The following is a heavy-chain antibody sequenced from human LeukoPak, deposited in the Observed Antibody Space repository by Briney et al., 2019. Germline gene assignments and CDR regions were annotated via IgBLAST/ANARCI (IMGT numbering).Heavy chain of an antibody. CDR3: VKESLEGDT. D-gene: IGHD1-1*01. Sequence: GGSLRLSCAASGFTFTHFGMHWVRQAPGKGLDWVAFVRYDGDLQFHADSVQDRFTISRDNSKNTVDLQMNRLRIEDTAVYYCVKESLEGDTWGQGTLVTVSS. CDR2: VRYDGDLQ. V-gene: IGHV3-30*02. J-gene: IGHJ5*02. CDR1: GFTFTHFG.